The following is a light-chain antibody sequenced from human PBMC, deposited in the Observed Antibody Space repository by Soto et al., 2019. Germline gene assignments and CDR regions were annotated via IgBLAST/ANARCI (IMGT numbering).Light chain of an antibody. CDR2: GAS. CDR1: QSVSSSY. Sequence: EIVLTQSPGTLSLSPGERATLSCRASQSVSSSYLAWYQQKPGQAPRLLIYGASSRATDIPDRFSGSGSGTDFSLTISRLVPEDFAVYYCQQYGNSPLWTFGQGTKVEIK. J-gene: IGKJ1*01. V-gene: IGKV3-20*01. CDR3: QQYGNSPLWT.